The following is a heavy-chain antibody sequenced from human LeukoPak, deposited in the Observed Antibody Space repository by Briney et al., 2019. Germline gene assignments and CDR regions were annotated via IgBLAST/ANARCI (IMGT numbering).Heavy chain of an antibody. J-gene: IGHJ3*02. CDR3: ARGNYYDSSGYDAFDI. V-gene: IGHV3-21*01. CDR1: GFTFSSYS. CDR2: ISSSSSYI. D-gene: IGHD3-22*01. Sequence: GGSLRLSCAASGFTFSSYSMNWVRQAPGKGLEWVSSISSSSSYIYYADSVKGRFTISRDNAKNSLYLQMNSLRAEDTAVYYCARGNYYDSSGYDAFDIWGQGTMVTVSS.